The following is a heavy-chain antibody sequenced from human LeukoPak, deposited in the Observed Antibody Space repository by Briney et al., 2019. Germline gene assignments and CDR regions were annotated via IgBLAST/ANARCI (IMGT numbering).Heavy chain of an antibody. CDR1: GGSISSGSYY. Sequence: PSQTLSLTCTVSGGSISSGSYYWSWIRQPAGKGLEWIGRIYTSGSTNYHPSLKSRVTISVDTSKNQFSLKLSSVTAADTAVYYCARAKDTIFGVDHAFDIWGQGTMVTVSS. D-gene: IGHD3-3*01. J-gene: IGHJ3*02. V-gene: IGHV4-61*02. CDR3: ARAKDTIFGVDHAFDI. CDR2: IYTSGST.